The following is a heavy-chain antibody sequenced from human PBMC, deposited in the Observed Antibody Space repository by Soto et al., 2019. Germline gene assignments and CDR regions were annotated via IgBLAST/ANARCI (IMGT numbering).Heavy chain of an antibody. CDR2: IGASGVGT. J-gene: IGHJ4*02. Sequence: ELQVLESGGGLLQPGGSLRLSCAASGFTFSSYDMNWVRQAPGKGLQWVSGIGASGVGTYYADSVKGRFTISRDNSKNTLYLQMNSLRADDTAVYYCAKSQRINYYVFDNWGQGALVTVSS. CDR1: GFTFSSYD. V-gene: IGHV3-23*01. CDR3: AKSQRINYYVFDN. D-gene: IGHD3-16*01.